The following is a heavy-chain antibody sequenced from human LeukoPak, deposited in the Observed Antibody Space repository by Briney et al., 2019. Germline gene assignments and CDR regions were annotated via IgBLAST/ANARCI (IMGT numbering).Heavy chain of an antibody. V-gene: IGHV3-21*01. CDR2: ISSSSSYI. CDR1: GFTFSSYS. Sequence: GGSLRLSCAASGFTFSSYSMNWVRQAPGKGLEWVSSISSSSSYIYYADSVKGRFTISRDNAKNSLYLQMNSLRAEDTAIYYCARDRSTYYYGPGGHWGQGTLVTVSS. CDR3: ARDRSTYYYGPGGH. D-gene: IGHD3-10*01. J-gene: IGHJ4*02.